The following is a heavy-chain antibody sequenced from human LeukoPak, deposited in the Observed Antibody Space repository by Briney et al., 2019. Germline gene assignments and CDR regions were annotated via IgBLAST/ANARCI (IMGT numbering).Heavy chain of an antibody. CDR1: GYTFTSYY. V-gene: IGHV1-46*03. Sequence: GASVKVSCKASGYTFTSYYMHWVRQAPGQGLEWMGIINPSGGSTSYAQKFQGRVTITRNTSISTAYMELSSLRSEDTAVYYCARGCSSTSCWGNFDYWGQGTLVTVSS. D-gene: IGHD2-2*01. CDR2: INPSGGST. J-gene: IGHJ4*02. CDR3: ARGCSSTSCWGNFDY.